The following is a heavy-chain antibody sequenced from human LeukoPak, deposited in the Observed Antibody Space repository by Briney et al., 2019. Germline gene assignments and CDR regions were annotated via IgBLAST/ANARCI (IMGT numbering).Heavy chain of an antibody. CDR1: GFTFSSYG. Sequence: GGSLRLSCAASGFTFSSYGMHWVRQAPGKGLEWVAVTSYDGSNKYYAGSLKGRFTISRDNSKNTLYLQMNSLRAEDTAVYYCAKHHCSTISCHGRSSGDFDYWGQGTLVTVSS. J-gene: IGHJ4*02. CDR2: TSYDGSNK. V-gene: IGHV3-30*18. D-gene: IGHD2-2*01. CDR3: AKHHCSTISCHGRSSGDFDY.